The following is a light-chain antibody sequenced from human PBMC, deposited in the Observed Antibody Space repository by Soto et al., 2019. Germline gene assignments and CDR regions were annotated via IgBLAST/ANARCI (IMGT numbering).Light chain of an antibody. V-gene: IGKV3-20*01. CDR1: QSVSSSS. CDR2: GAS. J-gene: IGKJ1*01. Sequence: VLTQFPDTLSLSPGERATLSCRASQSVSSSSLAWYQQRRGQAPRLLIHGASSRATDIPDRFSGSGSGTDFTLTISRLEPEDFAVYYRQQYGSSPRTFGQGTKVDIK. CDR3: QQYGSSPRT.